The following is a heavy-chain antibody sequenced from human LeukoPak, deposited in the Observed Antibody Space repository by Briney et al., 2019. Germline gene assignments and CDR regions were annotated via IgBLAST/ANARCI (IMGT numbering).Heavy chain of an antibody. CDR2: ISYDGNDK. CDR3: AKNGDRGAYCSGGSCYPYYYYYMDV. D-gene: IGHD2-15*01. V-gene: IGHV3-30*18. Sequence: GGSLRLSCAASGFTFNSYGMHWVRQAPGKGLEWVAVISYDGNDKFYRDSVKGRFTISRDNSKNTLYLQMNSLRAEDTAIYYCAKNGDRGAYCSGGSCYPYYYYYMDVWGKGTTVTISS. CDR1: GFTFNSYG. J-gene: IGHJ6*03.